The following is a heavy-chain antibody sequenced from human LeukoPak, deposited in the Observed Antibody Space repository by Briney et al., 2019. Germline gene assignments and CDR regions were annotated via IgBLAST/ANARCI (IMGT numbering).Heavy chain of an antibody. Sequence: PSETLSLTCTVSGDSISSYFWTWIRQPAGRGLEWIGRIYTSGSTDYIPSLKSRVTMSVDTSKNQFSLKLSSVTAADTAVYYCARGLYGSGSLGAFDIWGQGTMVTVSS. CDR3: ARGLYGSGSLGAFDI. D-gene: IGHD3-10*01. V-gene: IGHV4-4*07. CDR2: IYTSGST. J-gene: IGHJ3*02. CDR1: GDSISSYF.